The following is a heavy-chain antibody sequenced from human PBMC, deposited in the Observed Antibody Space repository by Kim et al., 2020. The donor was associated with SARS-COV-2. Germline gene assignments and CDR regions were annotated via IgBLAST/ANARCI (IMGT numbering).Heavy chain of an antibody. Sequence: GGSLRLSCAASGFTFSSYGMHWVRQAPGKGLEWVAVIWYDGSNKYYADSVKGRFTISRDNSKNTLYLQMNSLRAEDTAVYYCARDFDRGDAFDIWGQGTMVTVSS. V-gene: IGHV3-33*01. CDR2: IWYDGSNK. CDR3: ARDFDRGDAFDI. D-gene: IGHD3-10*01. CDR1: GFTFSSYG. J-gene: IGHJ3*02.